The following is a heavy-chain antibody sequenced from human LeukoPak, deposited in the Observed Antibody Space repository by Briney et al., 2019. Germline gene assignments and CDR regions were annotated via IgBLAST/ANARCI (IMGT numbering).Heavy chain of an antibody. CDR1: GGSISSGSYY. CDR3: ARAQFDILGLGIYFDY. Sequence: SETLSLTCTVSGGSISSGSYYWSWIRQPAGKGLEWIGRIYTSGSTNYNPSLKSRVTISVDTSKNQFSLKLSSVTAADTAVYYCARAQFDILGLGIYFDYWGQGTLVTVSS. D-gene: IGHD3-9*01. CDR2: IYTSGST. V-gene: IGHV4-61*02. J-gene: IGHJ4*02.